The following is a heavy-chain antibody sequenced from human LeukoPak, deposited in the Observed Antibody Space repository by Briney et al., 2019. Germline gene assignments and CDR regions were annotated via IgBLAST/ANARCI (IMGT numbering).Heavy chain of an antibody. D-gene: IGHD3-10*01. V-gene: IGHV1-46*01. CDR1: GYTVTSYQ. CDR3: ARRRDMVRGVIKIDAFDI. Sequence: ASVKVSCKASGYTVTSYQMHWVRQAPGQGLEWMGIINPSGGSTNYALKFQGRVIMTRDMSTSTVYMELSSLRSEDTAVYYCARRRDMVRGVIKIDAFDIWGQGTMVTVSS. J-gene: IGHJ3*02. CDR2: INPSGGST.